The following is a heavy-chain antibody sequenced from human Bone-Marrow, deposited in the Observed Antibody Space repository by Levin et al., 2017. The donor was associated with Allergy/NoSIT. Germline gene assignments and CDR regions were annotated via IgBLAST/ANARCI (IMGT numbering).Heavy chain of an antibody. J-gene: IGHJ4*02. CDR1: GFTFSHSY. CDR2: ISSSGNSK. V-gene: IGHV3-11*01. Sequence: GGSLRLSCAASGFTFSHSYMSWIRQAPGKGLEWVCDISSSGNSKQYAASVEGRFAVSRDNPENSLYLQMNSLRVDETAVYFCARGRIYYGDGQHPLGVGPTFESWGRGNLVIVSS. CDR3: ARGRIYYGDGQHPLGVGPTFES. D-gene: IGHD3-10*01.